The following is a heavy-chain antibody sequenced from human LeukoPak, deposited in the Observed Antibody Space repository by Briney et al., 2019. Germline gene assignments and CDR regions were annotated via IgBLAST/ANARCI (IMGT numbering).Heavy chain of an antibody. CDR2: ISGSGGST. D-gene: IGHD5-18*01. Sequence: GSLRLSCAAXGFTFXSYAMSWVRQAPGKGLEWVSAISGSGGSTYYADSVKGRFTISRDNSKNTLYLQMNSLRAEDTAVYYCAKSSPGYSYGDAFDIWGQGTMVTVSS. CDR3: AKSSPGYSYGDAFDI. J-gene: IGHJ3*02. CDR1: GFTFXSYA. V-gene: IGHV3-23*01.